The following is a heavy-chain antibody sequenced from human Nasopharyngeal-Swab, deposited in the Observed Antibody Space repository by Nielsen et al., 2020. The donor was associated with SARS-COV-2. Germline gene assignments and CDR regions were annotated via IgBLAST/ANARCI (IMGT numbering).Heavy chain of an antibody. D-gene: IGHD4-11*01. Sequence: GGSLRLSCAASGFSFSTSWMNWARQAPGKGLEWVANMNPDGDKIYYADSVKGRFTMSRDNAENSLYLQMNSLRAEDTAVYYCARDKAYSTYDYWGQGTLVTVS. CDR2: MNPDGDKI. V-gene: IGHV3-7*03. CDR3: ARDKAYSTYDY. CDR1: GFSFSTSW. J-gene: IGHJ4*02.